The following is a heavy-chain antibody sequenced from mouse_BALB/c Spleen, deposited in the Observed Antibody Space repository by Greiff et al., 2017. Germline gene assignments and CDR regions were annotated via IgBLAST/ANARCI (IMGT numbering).Heavy chain of an antibody. CDR2: ILPGSGST. CDR1: GYTFSSYW. V-gene: IGHV1-9*01. J-gene: IGHJ2*01. CDR3: ALSFYGYDKVYLDY. D-gene: IGHD2-9*01. Sequence: VQLQQSGAELMKPGASVKISCKATGYTFSSYWIEWVKQRPGHGLEWIGEILPGSGSTNYNEKFKGKATFTADTSSNTAYMQLSSLTSEDSAVYYCALSFYGYDKVYLDYWGQGTTLTVSS.